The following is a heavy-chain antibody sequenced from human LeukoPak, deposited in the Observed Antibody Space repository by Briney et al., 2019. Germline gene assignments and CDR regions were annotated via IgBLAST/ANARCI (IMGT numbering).Heavy chain of an antibody. CDR3: AKTGLNMITFGGVIVITFDY. D-gene: IGHD3-16*02. J-gene: IGHJ4*02. CDR2: ISGSGGST. CDR1: GFTFSSYA. Sequence: PGGSLRLSCAASGFTFSSYAMSWVRQAPGKGLEWVSAISGSGGSTYYADSVKGQFTISRDNSKNTLYLQMNSLRAEDTAVYYCAKTGLNMITFGGVIVITFDYWGQGTLVTVSS. V-gene: IGHV3-23*01.